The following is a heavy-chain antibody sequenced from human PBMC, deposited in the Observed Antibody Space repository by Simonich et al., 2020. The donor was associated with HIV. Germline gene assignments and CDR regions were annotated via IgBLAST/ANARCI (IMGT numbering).Heavy chain of an antibody. J-gene: IGHJ2*01. CDR2: ISYDGRNK. V-gene: IGHV3-30*07. D-gene: IGHD6-6*01. CDR3: AREITSIAARHWYFDL. Sequence: QVQLVESGGGVVQPGRSLRLSCAASGFTFSSYAMHRVRQAPGKGVEWVAVISYDGRNKYYADSGKGRFTISRDNSKNTLYLQMNSLRAEDTAVYYCAREITSIAARHWYFDLWGRGTLVTVSS. CDR1: GFTFSSYA.